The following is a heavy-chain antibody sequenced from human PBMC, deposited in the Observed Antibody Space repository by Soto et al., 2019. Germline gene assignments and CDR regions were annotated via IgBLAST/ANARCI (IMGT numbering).Heavy chain of an antibody. CDR2: ISAYNGKS. Sequence: QVQLVQSGAEVKKPGASVKVSCKASGYTFTSYGISWVRQAPGQGLEWMGWISAYNGKSNYAQKLQGRVTMTTDTSTSPAYMERRSLGSDDTAVYSCASSGVWEPRDYWGQGTLVNVSS. V-gene: IGHV1-18*01. CDR1: GYTFTSYG. D-gene: IGHD1-26*01. CDR3: ASSGVWEPRDY. J-gene: IGHJ4*02.